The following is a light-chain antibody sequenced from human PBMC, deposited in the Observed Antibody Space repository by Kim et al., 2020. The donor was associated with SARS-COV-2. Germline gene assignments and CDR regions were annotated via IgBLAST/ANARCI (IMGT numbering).Light chain of an antibody. CDR1: QTISNY. CDR2: AAS. V-gene: IGKV1-39*01. CDR3: QQSYSTPWT. J-gene: IGKJ1*01. Sequence: ASVGDRVTITCRASQTISNYLNWYQQKPGKAPKVLIFAASTLQRGVPSRFSGSGSGTDFTLTISSLQPEDFAAYYCQQSYSTPWTFGQGTKVDIK.